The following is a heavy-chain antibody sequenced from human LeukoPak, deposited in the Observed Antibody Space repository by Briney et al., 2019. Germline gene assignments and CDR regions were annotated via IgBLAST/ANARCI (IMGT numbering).Heavy chain of an antibody. D-gene: IGHD6-13*01. CDR3: ARNRLRKAAAGKDRIVNWFAP. CDR2: INPNGGGT. J-gene: IGHJ5*02. Sequence: ASVKVSCKASGYTFTGYYMHWVRQAPGQGLEWMGWINPNGGGTNYAQKFQGRVTMTRDTSISTAYMELSRLRSDDTAVYYCARNRLRKAAAGKDRIVNWFAPWGQGTLVTVS. V-gene: IGHV1-2*02. CDR1: GYTFTGYY.